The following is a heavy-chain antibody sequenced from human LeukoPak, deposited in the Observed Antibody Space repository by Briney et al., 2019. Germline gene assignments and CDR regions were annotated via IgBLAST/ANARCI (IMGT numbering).Heavy chain of an antibody. Sequence: GGSLRLSCATSGFTFKNYAMTWVRQPPGKELEWVSSISGSGSSTSYADSVKGRFTISRDNSKNTLYVQMNSLRAEDTAVYYCTRRSGATWTHFDYWGQGTLVTVSS. D-gene: IGHD2-15*01. J-gene: IGHJ4*02. V-gene: IGHV3-23*01. CDR2: ISGSGSST. CDR1: GFTFKNYA. CDR3: TRRSGATWTHFDY.